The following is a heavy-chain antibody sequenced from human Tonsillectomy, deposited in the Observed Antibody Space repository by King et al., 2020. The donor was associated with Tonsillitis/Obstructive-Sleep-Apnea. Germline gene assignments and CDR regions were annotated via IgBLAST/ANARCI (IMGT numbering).Heavy chain of an antibody. CDR2: ISYSGSA. V-gene: IGHV4-31*03. D-gene: IGHD1-1*01. J-gene: IGHJ6*03. Sequence: QLQESGPGLVKPSQTLSLTCTVSHGSITSAGYYWSWIRHHPGKGLEWIGYISYSGSAYYSPSLKSRLTISVDTSKNQFSLNLRSVTAADTAVYYCASTTPPYYYYYMDVWGKGTTVTVSS. CDR1: HGSITSAGYY. CDR3: ASTTPPYYYYYMDV.